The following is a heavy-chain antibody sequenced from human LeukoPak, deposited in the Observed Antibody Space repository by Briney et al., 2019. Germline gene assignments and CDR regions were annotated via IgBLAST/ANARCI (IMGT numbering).Heavy chain of an antibody. CDR2: ISSSGSTI. CDR1: GFTFSDYY. J-gene: IGHJ4*02. D-gene: IGHD3-3*01. CDR3: ARDDSPIRYYDFWSGYSPTGY. Sequence: PGGSLRLSCAASGFTFSDYYMSWIRQAPGKGLEGVSYISSSGSTIYYADSVKGRFTISRDNAKNSMYLPMNSLRAEDTAVYYCARDDSPIRYYDFWSGYSPTGYWGQGTLVTVSS. V-gene: IGHV3-11*04.